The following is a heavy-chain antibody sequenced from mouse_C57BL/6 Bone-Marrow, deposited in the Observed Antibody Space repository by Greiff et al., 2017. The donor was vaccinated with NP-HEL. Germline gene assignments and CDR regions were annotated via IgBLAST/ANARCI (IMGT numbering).Heavy chain of an antibody. D-gene: IGHD1-1*01. Sequence: DVQLQESGPGLVKPSQSLTLTCSVTGYSITSGYYWNWIRQFPGNKLEWMGYISYDGSNNYNPSLKNRISITRDTSTNQFFLRLNSVTTEDTATYYCARRVHYGSPWFADWGKGTLVTVSA. V-gene: IGHV3-6*01. CDR2: ISYDGSN. CDR1: GYSITSGYY. J-gene: IGHJ3*01. CDR3: ARRVHYGSPWFAD.